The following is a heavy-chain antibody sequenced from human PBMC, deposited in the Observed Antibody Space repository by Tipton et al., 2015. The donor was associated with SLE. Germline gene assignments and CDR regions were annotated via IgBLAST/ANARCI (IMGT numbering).Heavy chain of an antibody. J-gene: IGHJ6*02. Sequence: SLRLSCAASGFTFSSYAMSWVRQAPGKGLEWVSAISGSGGSTYYADSVKGRFTISRDNSKNTLYLQMNSLRAENTAVYYCAKEGHGYYYGMDVWGQGTTVTVSS. CDR2: ISGSGGST. CDR1: GFTFSSYA. D-gene: IGHD2-8*01. V-gene: IGHV3-23*01. CDR3: AKEGHGYYYGMDV.